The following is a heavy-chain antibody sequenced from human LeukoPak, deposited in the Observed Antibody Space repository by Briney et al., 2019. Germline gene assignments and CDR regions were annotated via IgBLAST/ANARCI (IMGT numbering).Heavy chain of an antibody. Sequence: GGSLRLSCTASGFTFGDYAMSWVRQAPGKGLEWVGSIRSKAYGGTTEYAASVKGRFTISRDDPKSIAYLQMNSLKTEDTAVYYCWGNYYYYMDVWGKGTTVTVSS. V-gene: IGHV3-49*04. J-gene: IGHJ6*03. CDR1: GFTFGDYA. CDR2: IRSKAYGGTT. D-gene: IGHD7-27*01. CDR3: WGNYYYYMDV.